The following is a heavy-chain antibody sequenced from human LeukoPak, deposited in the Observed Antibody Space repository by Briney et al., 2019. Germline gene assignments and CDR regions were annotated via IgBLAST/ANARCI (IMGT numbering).Heavy chain of an antibody. D-gene: IGHD6-13*01. CDR3: ARAFTGYSTSRRAFDI. J-gene: IGHJ3*02. CDR2: IYYSGST. V-gene: IGHV4-59*01. Sequence: PSETLSLTCTVSGGSISSYYWSWIRQPPGKGLEWIGYIYYSGSTNYNPSLKSRVTISVDTSKNQFSLKLSSVTAADTAVYYCARAFTGYSTSRRAFDIWGQGTMVTVSS. CDR1: GGSISSYY.